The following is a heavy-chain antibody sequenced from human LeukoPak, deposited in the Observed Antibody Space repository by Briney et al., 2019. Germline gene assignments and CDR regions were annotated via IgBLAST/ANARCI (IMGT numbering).Heavy chain of an antibody. CDR1: GVSISSYY. J-gene: IGHJ4*02. CDR3: ARQHWSRTLDY. Sequence: SETLSLTCTVSGVSISSYYWSWIRQPPGKGLEWIGYIYYSGSTNYNPSLKSRVTISVDTSKNQFSLKLSSVTAADTAVYYCARQHWSRTLDYWGQGTLVTVSS. D-gene: IGHD2-8*02. V-gene: IGHV4-59*01. CDR2: IYYSGST.